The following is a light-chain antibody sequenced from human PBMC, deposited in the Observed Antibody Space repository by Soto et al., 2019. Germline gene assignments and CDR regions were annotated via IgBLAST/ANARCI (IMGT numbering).Light chain of an antibody. J-gene: IGKJ5*01. Sequence: EVVLTQSPGTLSLSPGDRATLSCRTSQSVDSKYLAWYQQTPGRAPRLLIYGASRRATGIPDRFSGSGSGTDFTLTISRLEPEDFAVYYCQQYGSSPPITFGQGTRLEIK. V-gene: IGKV3-20*01. CDR2: GAS. CDR3: QQYGSSPPIT. CDR1: QSVDSKY.